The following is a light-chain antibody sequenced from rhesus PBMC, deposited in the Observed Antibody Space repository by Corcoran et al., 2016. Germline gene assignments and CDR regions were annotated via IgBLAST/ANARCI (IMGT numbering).Light chain of an antibody. J-gene: IGLJ2*01. Sequence: QAALTQPRSVYGSPGQSVTISCTGTRSDIGGYNYVSWYQQHPGTAPKLMIYEVSKRPSGVSDRFSGSKSGNTASLTISGLQAEDEADYYCSSYAGSNTLFGGGTRLTVL. V-gene: IGLV2-32*02. CDR3: SSYAGSNTL. CDR2: EVS. CDR1: RSDIGGYNY.